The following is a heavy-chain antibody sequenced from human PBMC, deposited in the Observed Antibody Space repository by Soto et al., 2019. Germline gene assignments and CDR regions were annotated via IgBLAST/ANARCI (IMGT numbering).Heavy chain of an antibody. CDR2: ISYDGSNK. J-gene: IGHJ6*02. CDR1: GFTFSSYA. CDR3: ARILIAAAGTESYYYYGMDV. D-gene: IGHD6-13*01. Sequence: QVQLVESGGGVVQPGRSLRLSCAASGFTFSSYAMHWVRQAPGKGLEWVAVISYDGSNKYYADSVKGRFTISRDNSKNTLYLQMNSLRAEDTAVYYCARILIAAAGTESYYYYGMDVWGQGTTVTVSS. V-gene: IGHV3-30-3*01.